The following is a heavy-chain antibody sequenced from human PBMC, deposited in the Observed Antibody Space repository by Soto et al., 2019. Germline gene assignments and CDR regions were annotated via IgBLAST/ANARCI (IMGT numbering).Heavy chain of an antibody. D-gene: IGHD3-22*01. CDR3: ARERSRVWYDSSGYYGGYFDY. J-gene: IGHJ4*02. CDR2: IWYDGSNK. CDR1: GFTFSSYG. Sequence: PGGSLRLSCAASGFTFSSYGMHWVRQAPGKGLEWVAVIWYDGSNKYYADSVKGRFTISRDNSKNTLYLQMNSLRAEDTAVYYCARERSRVWYDSSGYYGGYFDYCGQGTLVTVPS. V-gene: IGHV3-33*01.